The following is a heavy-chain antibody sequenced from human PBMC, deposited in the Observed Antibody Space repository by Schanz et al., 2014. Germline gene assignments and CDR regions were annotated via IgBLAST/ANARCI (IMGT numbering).Heavy chain of an antibody. CDR1: GFTFSTST. V-gene: IGHV3-72*01. J-gene: IGHJ4*02. Sequence: EVQLLESGGGLVQPGGSLRLSCAASGFTFSTSTMHWVRQAAGKGLEWVGRVRKKEFSDDTEEYAASVRGRFTISRDDSKNVVNLQMNGLKTEDTAMYYCVREGSTTPVAGLRSFDWLGRFDYWGQGALVTVSS. D-gene: IGHD3-9*01. CDR3: VREGSTTPVAGLRSFDWLGRFDY. CDR2: VRKKEFSDDTE.